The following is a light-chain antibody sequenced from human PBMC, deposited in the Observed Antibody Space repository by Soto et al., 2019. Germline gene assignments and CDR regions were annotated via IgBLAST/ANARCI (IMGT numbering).Light chain of an antibody. CDR1: SSDVGRYNF. CDR2: AVS. V-gene: IGLV2-14*03. Sequence: QSALTQPASVSGSSGRSITISCTGTSSDVGRYNFVSWYQQHPGYAPKLLIYAVSDRPSGVSTRFSGSKSGKTASLAISGLQAEDEAVYYCSSFSSSSTQVFGTGTKLTVL. J-gene: IGLJ1*01. CDR3: SSFSSSSTQV.